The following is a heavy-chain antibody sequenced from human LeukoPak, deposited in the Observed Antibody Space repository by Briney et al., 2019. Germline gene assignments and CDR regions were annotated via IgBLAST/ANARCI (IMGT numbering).Heavy chain of an antibody. CDR3: ARETDSMVDY. CDR1: GFTFTSYV. V-gene: IGHV1-18*04. CDR2: ISVYNGST. Sequence: ASVKVSCKASGFTFTSYVISWVRQAPGQGLEWMGWISVYNGSTNYAQKLQGRVTMTTDTSTSTAYMELRSLRSDDTAVYYCARETDSMVDYWGQGTLVTVSS. D-gene: IGHD3-22*01. J-gene: IGHJ4*02.